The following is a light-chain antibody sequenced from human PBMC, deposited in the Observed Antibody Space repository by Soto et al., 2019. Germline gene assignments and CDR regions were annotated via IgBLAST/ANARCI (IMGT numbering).Light chain of an antibody. V-gene: IGKV1-27*01. CDR3: QNYNGAPWT. Sequence: DIQMTQSPSSLSASVGDRVTITCRASQGISTYLVWYQQKPGTVPKLLIFAASTLQSGVPSRFSGSGSGTAFTLTISSRQPEDVATYYCQNYNGAPWTFGQGTKVEIK. CDR2: AAS. CDR1: QGISTY. J-gene: IGKJ1*01.